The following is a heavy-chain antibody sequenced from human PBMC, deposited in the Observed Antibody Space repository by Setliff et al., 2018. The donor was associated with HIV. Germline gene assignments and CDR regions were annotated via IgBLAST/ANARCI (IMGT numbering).Heavy chain of an antibody. CDR1: GFTFSNYW. D-gene: IGHD6-6*01. V-gene: IGHV3-30*03. Sequence: GGSLRLSCAASGFTFSNYWMDWVRQAPGKGLEWVAVISYDGSNKFYADSVKGRFTISRDNSKNTLYLQMNSLRAEDTAVYYCAREEYTQYYFDYWGQGTLVTVSS. CDR3: AREEYTQYYFDY. J-gene: IGHJ4*02. CDR2: ISYDGSNK.